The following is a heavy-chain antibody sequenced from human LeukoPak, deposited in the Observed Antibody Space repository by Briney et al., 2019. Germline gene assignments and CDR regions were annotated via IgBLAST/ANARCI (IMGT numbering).Heavy chain of an antibody. CDR3: ARAPLDYSNLSPLGDHYYYGMDV. D-gene: IGHD4-11*01. CDR2: MNPNSGNT. V-gene: IGHV1-8*01. CDR1: GYTFTSYD. J-gene: IGHJ6*02. Sequence: ASVKVSCKASGYTFTSYDINWVRQATGQGLEWMGWMNPNSGNTDYAQKFQGRVTMTRNTSISTAYMELSSLRSEDTAVYYCARAPLDYSNLSPLGDHYYYGMDVWGQETTVTVSS.